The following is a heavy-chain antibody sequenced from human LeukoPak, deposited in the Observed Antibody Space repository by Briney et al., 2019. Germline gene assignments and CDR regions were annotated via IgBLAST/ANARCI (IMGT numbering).Heavy chain of an antibody. V-gene: IGHV1-3*01. CDR3: AREPAMGPYYYYGMDV. D-gene: IGHD5-18*01. CDR1: GYTFTSYA. Sequence: ASVKVSCKASGYTFTSYAMHWVRQAAGQRLEWRGWINAGNGNTKYSQKFQGRVTITRDTSASTAYMELSSLRSEDTAVYYCAREPAMGPYYYYGMDVWGKGTTVTVSS. J-gene: IGHJ6*04. CDR2: INAGNGNT.